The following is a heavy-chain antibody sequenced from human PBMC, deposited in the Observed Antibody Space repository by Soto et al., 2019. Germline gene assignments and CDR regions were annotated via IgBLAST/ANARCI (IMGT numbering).Heavy chain of an antibody. V-gene: IGHV1-46*01. CDR1: GYTFTSNY. D-gene: IGHD4-17*01. CDR2: IQPSSGFT. CDR3: ARDYGDYVFDY. J-gene: IGHJ4*02. Sequence: QVQLVQSGAEVKKPGASVKLSCRASGYTFTSNYMHWVRQAPGQGLEWMGRIQPSSGFTRVAQKLQRRFRMTRETSTSTVYMDLRSLTSHDTAVYFCARDYGDYVFDYWGQGPLVTVSS.